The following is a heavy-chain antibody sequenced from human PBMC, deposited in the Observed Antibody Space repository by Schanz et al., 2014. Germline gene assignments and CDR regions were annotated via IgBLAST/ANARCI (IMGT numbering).Heavy chain of an antibody. J-gene: IGHJ2*01. Sequence: QVQLVQSGAEAKKPGASVKVSCKASGYTTFTDYYIHWVRQAPGQGLEWMGWINPNSGDTNYAQKFQGWVTMTRDTSISSAYMEVSRLKSDDTAVYYCARLSVAGRPHVNSWYFDLWGRGTLVTVSA. D-gene: IGHD6-19*01. CDR1: GYTTFTDYY. CDR2: INPNSGDT. V-gene: IGHV1-2*04. CDR3: ARLSVAGRPHVNSWYFDL.